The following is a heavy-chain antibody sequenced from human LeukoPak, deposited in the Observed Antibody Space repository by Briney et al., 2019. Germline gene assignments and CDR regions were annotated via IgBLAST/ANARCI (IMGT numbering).Heavy chain of an antibody. CDR3: ARVLRYCSGGNCYSGGIGYMDV. V-gene: IGHV1-2*02. CDR1: GYTFTGYY. Sequence: ASVKVSCKASGYTFTGYYMHWVRQAPGQGLEWMGWINPNSGGTNYAQKFQGRVTMTRDTSISTAYMELSRLRSDDTAVYYCARVLRYCSGGNCYSGGIGYMDVWGEGTTVTISS. D-gene: IGHD2-15*01. CDR2: INPNSGGT. J-gene: IGHJ6*03.